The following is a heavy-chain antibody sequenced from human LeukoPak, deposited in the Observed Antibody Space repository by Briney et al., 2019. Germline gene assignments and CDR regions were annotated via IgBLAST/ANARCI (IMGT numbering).Heavy chain of an antibody. J-gene: IGHJ4*02. D-gene: IGHD4-17*01. Sequence: ASVKVSCKTSGYTFTGHHIHWVRQAPGHGLEWMGWINPYSGGANSAQKFQGRVTMTRDTSISTAYMELRRLKSDDTAMYYCARVVGFGDYPFDYWGQGTLVTVSS. CDR1: GYTFTGHH. CDR2: INPYSGGA. V-gene: IGHV1-2*02. CDR3: ARVVGFGDYPFDY.